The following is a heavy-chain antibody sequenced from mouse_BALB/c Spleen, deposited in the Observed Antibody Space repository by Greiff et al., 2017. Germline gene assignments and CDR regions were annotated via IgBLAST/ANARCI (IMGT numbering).Heavy chain of an antibody. Sequence: QVQLKQPGAELVRPGASVKLSCKASGYTFTSYWINWVKQRPGQGLEWIGNIYPSDSYTNYNQKFKDKATLTVDKSSSTAYMQLSSPTSEDSAVYYCTRETARATSDYFDYWGQGTTLTVSS. D-gene: IGHD3-2*01. CDR2: IYPSDSYT. J-gene: IGHJ2*01. CDR1: GYTFTSYW. V-gene: IGHV1-69*02. CDR3: TRETARATSDYFDY.